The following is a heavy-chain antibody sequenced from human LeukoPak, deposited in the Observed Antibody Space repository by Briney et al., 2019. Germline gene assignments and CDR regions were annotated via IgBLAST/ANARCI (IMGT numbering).Heavy chain of an antibody. J-gene: IGHJ6*02. D-gene: IGHD2-8*01. CDR3: ARRKVYEFGEGYNYGMDV. V-gene: IGHV3-74*03. CDR2: LNGDGSDT. CDR1: GFTFSRYW. Sequence: GGSLRLSCAASGFTFSRYWMHWVRQVPGKGLVWVSRLNGDGSDTTYVDSVKGRFTISRDNARNTLYLHMNSLRVEDTAVYYCARRKVYEFGEGYNYGMDVWGQGTRSPSP.